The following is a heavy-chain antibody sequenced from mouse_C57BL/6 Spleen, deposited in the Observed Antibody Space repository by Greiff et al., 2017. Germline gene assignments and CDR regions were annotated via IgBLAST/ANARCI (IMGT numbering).Heavy chain of an antibody. V-gene: IGHV1-55*01. Sequence: QVQLQQPGAELVKPGASVKMSCKASGYTFTSYWITWVKQRPGQGLEWIGDIYPGSGSTNYNEKFKSKATLTVDTSSSTAYMQLSSLTSEDSAVYYCASGTTVVAHYAMDYWGQGTSVTVAS. CDR1: GYTFTSYW. CDR3: ASGTTVVAHYAMDY. J-gene: IGHJ4*01. CDR2: IYPGSGST. D-gene: IGHD1-1*01.